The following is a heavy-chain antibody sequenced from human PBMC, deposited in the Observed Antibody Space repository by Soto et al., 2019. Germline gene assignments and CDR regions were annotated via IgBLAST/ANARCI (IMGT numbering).Heavy chain of an antibody. V-gene: IGHV4-34*01. CDR3: ARGYYDFWSGYSNWFDP. J-gene: IGHJ5*02. Sequence: SETLSLICAVYGGSFSGYYWSWIRQPPGKGLEWIGEINHSGSTNYNPSLKSRVTISVDTSKNQFSLKLSSVTAADTAVYYCARGYYDFWSGYSNWFDPWGQGALVTVSS. CDR1: GGSFSGYY. CDR2: INHSGST. D-gene: IGHD3-3*01.